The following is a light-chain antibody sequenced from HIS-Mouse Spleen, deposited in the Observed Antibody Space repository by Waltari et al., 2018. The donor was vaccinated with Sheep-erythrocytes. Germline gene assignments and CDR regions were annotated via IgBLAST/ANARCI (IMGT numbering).Light chain of an antibody. CDR3: QQANSFPIT. J-gene: IGKJ5*01. CDR2: AGS. CDR1: QGISSW. V-gene: IGKV1-12*01. Sequence: DIQMTQSPSFVSASVGDRVTITCRASQGISSWVAWYQQKPGKAPKLLIYAGSSLQSGVPSRFSGSGSGTDFTLTISSLQPEDFATYYCQQANSFPITFGQGTRLEIK.